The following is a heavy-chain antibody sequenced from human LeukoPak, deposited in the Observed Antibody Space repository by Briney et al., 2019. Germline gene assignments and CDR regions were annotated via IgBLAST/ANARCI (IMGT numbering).Heavy chain of an antibody. J-gene: IGHJ2*01. Sequence: GESLKISCKGSGYSFTTHWIGWVRQMPGKGLEWMGVIYPGDSDTRYSPSLQGQVTISADKSVSTAYLQWISLKASDSAIYYCARQQWSERYFNLWGRGTLVTVSS. CDR2: IYPGDSDT. CDR3: ARQQWSERYFNL. CDR1: GYSFTTHW. V-gene: IGHV5-51*01. D-gene: IGHD6-19*01.